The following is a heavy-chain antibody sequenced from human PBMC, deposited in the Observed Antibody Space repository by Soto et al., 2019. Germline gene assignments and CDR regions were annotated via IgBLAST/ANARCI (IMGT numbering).Heavy chain of an antibody. Sequence: GASVKVSCKASGYYVHWVRQAPGQGFEWMGIINPTGGTTTYAQKFQGRVTMTRDTSTSTVYMELSSLRSEDTAVYYCARGENRDILTPYYSWGQGTLVTVSS. V-gene: IGHV1-46*03. J-gene: IGHJ4*02. CDR1: GYY. CDR3: ARGENRDILTPYYS. D-gene: IGHD3-9*01. CDR2: INPTGGTT.